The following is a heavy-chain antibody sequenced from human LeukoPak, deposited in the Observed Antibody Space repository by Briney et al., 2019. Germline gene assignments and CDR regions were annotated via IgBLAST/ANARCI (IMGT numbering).Heavy chain of an antibody. V-gene: IGHV1-8*03. CDR2: MKPNSGNT. Sequence: ASVKVSCKASGYTFTSYDINWVRQATGQGLEWMGWMKPNSGNTGYAQKFQGRVTITRNTSISTAYMERSSLRSEDTAVYYCARACRLVLPADKGYYMDVWGKGTTVTVSS. CDR1: GYTFTSYD. J-gene: IGHJ6*03. CDR3: ARACRLVLPADKGYYMDV. D-gene: IGHD2-2*01.